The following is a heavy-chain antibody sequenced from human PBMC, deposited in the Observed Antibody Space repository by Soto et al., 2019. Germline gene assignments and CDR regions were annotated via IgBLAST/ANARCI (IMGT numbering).Heavy chain of an antibody. CDR2: ISVFKGYA. CDR1: GYSFYNSG. CDR3: SKNGTSWFAS. Sequence: QVQLVQSGPELKKPGASVKVSCKTSGYSFYNSGISWVRQAPGQGLEGMGWISVFKGYAHYAQKFQGRVSMTADTSTGPAYMELRGLRYDDTAMYYCSKNGTSWFASWGQGTPVTVSS. V-gene: IGHV1-18*01. J-gene: IGHJ5*01. D-gene: IGHD1-1*01.